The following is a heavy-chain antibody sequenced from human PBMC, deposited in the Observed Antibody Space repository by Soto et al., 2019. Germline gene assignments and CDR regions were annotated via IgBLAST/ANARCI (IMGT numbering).Heavy chain of an antibody. Sequence: QVQLQQSGPGLVKPSQTLSLTCAISGASVSTNSATWDWIRQSPSRSLEWLGRTYYRSTWNNDYVASVKGRITINPDTANNQLALKLNSVTPDDRAVYYCARLIGNSWLDSWGQGTLVTVSS. CDR3: ARLIGNSWLDS. CDR2: TYYRSTWNN. CDR1: GASVSTNSAT. V-gene: IGHV6-1*01. D-gene: IGHD2-8*01. J-gene: IGHJ5*01.